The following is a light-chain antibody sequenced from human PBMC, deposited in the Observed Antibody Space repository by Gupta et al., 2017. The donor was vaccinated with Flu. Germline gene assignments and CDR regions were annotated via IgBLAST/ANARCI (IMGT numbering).Light chain of an antibody. Sequence: DIVLTQSPGTLSLSPGERATLSCRASQSVYANFLDWYQQKPGHAPRLLMYGSSSRATGIPDRFSGSGSGTDFTLTISRREPEDFAVYYCQQYGNSRTFGQGTKVEI. CDR2: GSS. V-gene: IGKV3-20*01. CDR3: QQYGNSRT. CDR1: QSVYANF. J-gene: IGKJ1*01.